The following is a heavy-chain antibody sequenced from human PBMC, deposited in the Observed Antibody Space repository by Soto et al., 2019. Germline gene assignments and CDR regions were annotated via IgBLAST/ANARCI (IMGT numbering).Heavy chain of an antibody. J-gene: IGHJ4*02. CDR3: AKSLPKSGAGIAAAGNDYYFDY. Sequence: GGSLRLSCAASGFTFSSYGMHWVRQAPGKGLEWVAVISYDGSNKYYADSVKGRFTISRDNSKNALYLQMNSLRAEDTAVYYCAKSLPKSGAGIAAAGNDYYFDYWGQGTLVTVSS. V-gene: IGHV3-30*18. D-gene: IGHD6-13*01. CDR1: GFTFSSYG. CDR2: ISYDGSNK.